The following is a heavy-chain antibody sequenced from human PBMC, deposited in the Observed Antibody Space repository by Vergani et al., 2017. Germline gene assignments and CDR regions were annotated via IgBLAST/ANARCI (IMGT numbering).Heavy chain of an antibody. CDR1: GGTFSSYA. V-gene: IGHV1-69*01. CDR3: ARGIAVAGTAYYYYMDV. J-gene: IGHJ6*03. D-gene: IGHD6-19*01. Sequence: QVQLVQSGAEVKKPGSSVKVSCKASGGTFSSYAISWVRQAPGQGLEGMGGIIPIFGTANYAQKFQGRVTITADESTSTAYMELSSLRSEDTAVYYCARGIAVAGTAYYYYMDVWGKGTTVTVSS. CDR2: IIPIFGTA.